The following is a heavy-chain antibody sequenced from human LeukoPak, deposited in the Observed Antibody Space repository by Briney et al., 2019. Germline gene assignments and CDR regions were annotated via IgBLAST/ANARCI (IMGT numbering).Heavy chain of an antibody. CDR1: GYTFTSYY. J-gene: IGHJ5*02. V-gene: IGHV1-46*01. Sequence: ASVKVSCKASGYTFTSYYMHWVRQAPGQGLEWMGIINPSGGSTSYAQKFQGRVTMTRDMSTSTVYMELSSLRSEDTAVYYCARDRDVAAAGPRGHWFDPWGQGTLVTVSS. CDR3: ARDRDVAAAGPRGHWFDP. CDR2: INPSGGST. D-gene: IGHD6-13*01.